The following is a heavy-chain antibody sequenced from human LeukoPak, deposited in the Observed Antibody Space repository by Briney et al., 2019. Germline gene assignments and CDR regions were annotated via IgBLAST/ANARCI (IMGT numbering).Heavy chain of an antibody. CDR2: ISGSGGST. Sequence: GGSLRLSCAASGFTFSNAWMSWVRQAPGKGLEWVSAISGSGGSTYYADSVKGRFTISRDNSKNTLYLQMNSLRAEDTAVYYCAKDLHYGSADYWGQGTLVTVSS. J-gene: IGHJ4*02. D-gene: IGHD3-10*01. CDR1: GFTFSNAW. V-gene: IGHV3-23*01. CDR3: AKDLHYGSADY.